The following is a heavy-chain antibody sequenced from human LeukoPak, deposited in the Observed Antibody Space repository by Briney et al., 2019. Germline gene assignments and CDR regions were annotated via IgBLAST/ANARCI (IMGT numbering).Heavy chain of an antibody. J-gene: IGHJ4*02. CDR3: ARGPNSNWSGLDF. Sequence: GGSLRLSCAASGFTFSSYAMSWARQLPGKGLVWVSRISPTGSTTSYADSVKGRFTVSRDNAKNTLYLQVNNLRAEDTAVYYCARGPNSNWSGLDFWGQGTLLTVSS. CDR2: ISPTGSTT. D-gene: IGHD6-6*01. V-gene: IGHV3-74*01. CDR1: GFTFSSYA.